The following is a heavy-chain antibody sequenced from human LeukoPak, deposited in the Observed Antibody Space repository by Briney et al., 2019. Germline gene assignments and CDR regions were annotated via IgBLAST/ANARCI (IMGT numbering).Heavy chain of an antibody. CDR1: GGSISSSTYY. Sequence: SETLSLTCTVSGGSISSSTYYWAWIRQPPGQGLEYIGSIYYSGNTYYNPSLKSRVTMAVDTSKNQFSLKLSSVTAADTAVYYCARDGYSGNDGLWGQGTLVTVSS. CDR2: IYYSGNT. V-gene: IGHV4-39*07. CDR3: ARDGYSGNDGL. J-gene: IGHJ4*02. D-gene: IGHD5-12*01.